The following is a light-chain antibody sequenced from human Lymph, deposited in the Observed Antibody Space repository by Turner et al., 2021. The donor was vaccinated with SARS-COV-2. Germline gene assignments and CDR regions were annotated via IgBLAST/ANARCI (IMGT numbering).Light chain of an antibody. Sequence: DIQMTQSSSSFSVSLGDRVTITCKASEDIYYRLAWYQQKPGNTPRLLISGATSLEAGVPSRFSGSGSGKDYTLSITSLQNEDVATYYCQQYWTTTWTFGGGTKLEIK. CDR1: EDIYYR. CDR3: QQYWTTTWT. J-gene: IGKJ4*02. V-gene: IGKV1-NL1*01. CDR2: GAT.